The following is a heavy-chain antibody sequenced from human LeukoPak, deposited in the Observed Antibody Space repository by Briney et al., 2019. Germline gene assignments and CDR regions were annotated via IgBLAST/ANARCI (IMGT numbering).Heavy chain of an antibody. V-gene: IGHV3-48*03. CDR2: IRGSGSSI. CDR3: ARGGYCGSTLCYVFNAFDV. D-gene: IGHD2-2*01. J-gene: IGHJ3*01. CDR1: GFTFSSHE. Sequence: GGSLRLSCGASGFTFSSHEMNWVRRAPGKGLEWVSYIRGSGSSIYYADSVKGRFPISRDNAKKSLYLQLNSVRAEDTAAYYCARGGYCGSTLCYVFNAFDVWGQGTMVTVSS.